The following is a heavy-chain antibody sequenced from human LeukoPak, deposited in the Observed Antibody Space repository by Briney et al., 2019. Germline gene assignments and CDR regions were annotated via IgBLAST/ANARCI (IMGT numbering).Heavy chain of an antibody. CDR1: GFTFSSYS. Sequence: GGSLRLSCAASGFTFSSYSMNWVRQAPGKGLEWVSSISSSSSYIYYADSVKGRFTISRDNAKNSLYLQMNSLRAEDTAVYYCATRWGYSSSSYWYFDLWGRGTLVTVSS. J-gene: IGHJ2*01. CDR2: ISSSSSYI. D-gene: IGHD6-13*01. CDR3: ATRWGYSSSSYWYFDL. V-gene: IGHV3-21*01.